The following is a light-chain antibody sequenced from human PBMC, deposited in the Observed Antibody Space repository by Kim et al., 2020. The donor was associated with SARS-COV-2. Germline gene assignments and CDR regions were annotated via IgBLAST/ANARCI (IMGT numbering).Light chain of an antibody. CDR3: AAWDDRLGVV. J-gene: IGLJ2*01. V-gene: IGLV1-47*01. CDR2: RSN. Sequence: QSVLTQPPSASGTPGQRVTISCSGSSPNIGKNSVYWYQQLPGTAPKLLIYRSNQRPSGVPDRFSGSKSGTSASLAISGLRSGDEADYYCAAWDDRLGVVFGGGTKLTVL. CDR1: SPNIGKNS.